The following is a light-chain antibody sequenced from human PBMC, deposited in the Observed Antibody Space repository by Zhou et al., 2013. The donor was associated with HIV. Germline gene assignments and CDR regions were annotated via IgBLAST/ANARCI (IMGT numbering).Light chain of an antibody. CDR1: ENVYSN. V-gene: IGKV3-15*01. J-gene: IGKJ4*01. CDR2: RAS. CDR3: QQYNNWPPLT. Sequence: EVVMTQSPAILSVSPGERVTFSCRASENVYSNVAWYQQKPGQAPTLLIYRASTRATGVPARFSGSGSGTEFTLAISSLQSEDFAVYYCQQYNNWPPLTFGGGTKVEIK.